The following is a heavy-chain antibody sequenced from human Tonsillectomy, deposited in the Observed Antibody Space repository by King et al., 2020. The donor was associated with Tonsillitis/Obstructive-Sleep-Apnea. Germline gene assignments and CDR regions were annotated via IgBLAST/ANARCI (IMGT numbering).Heavy chain of an antibody. CDR3: TRDRTDIVWIRLGVGDAFDI. Sequence: VQLVECGGGLVKPGRSLRLSCTASGFTFVDYAMSWFRQAPGKGLEWVGFIRSKAYGGTTEYAASVKGRFTISRDDSKSIAYLQMNSLKTEDTAVYYCTRDRTDIVWIRLGVGDAFDIWGQGTMVTVSS. CDR2: IRSKAYGGTT. D-gene: IGHD5/OR15-5a*01. V-gene: IGHV3-49*05. CDR1: GFTFVDYA. J-gene: IGHJ3*02.